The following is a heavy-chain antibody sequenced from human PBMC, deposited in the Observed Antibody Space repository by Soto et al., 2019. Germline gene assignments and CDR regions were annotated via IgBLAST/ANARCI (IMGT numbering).Heavy chain of an antibody. D-gene: IGHD3-10*01. CDR1: GGSFSGYY. J-gene: IGHJ6*03. V-gene: IGHV4-34*01. CDR2: INHSGST. Sequence: SETLSLTCAVYGGSFSGYYWSWIRQPPGKGLEWIGEINHSGSTNYNPSLKSRVTISVDTSKNQFSLKLSSVTAADTAVYYCARGRVTMVRGVDYYYMDVWGKGTTVTVSS. CDR3: ARGRVTMVRGVDYYYMDV.